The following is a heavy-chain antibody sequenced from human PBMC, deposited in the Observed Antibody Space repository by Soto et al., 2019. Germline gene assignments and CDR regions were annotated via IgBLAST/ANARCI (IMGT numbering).Heavy chain of an antibody. J-gene: IGHJ4*02. CDR3: AREPATAKPEGVDF. Sequence: ASVMVSCKASGYTFSDYYIHWARQAPGQGLEWMGWINPNSGGTKYAPKFQGGVTMTRDTSITTAYMELSRLRSGDTAVYYCAREPATAKPEGVDFWGQGTLVTVSS. V-gene: IGHV1-2*02. CDR1: GYTFSDYY. CDR2: INPNSGGT. D-gene: IGHD1-1*01.